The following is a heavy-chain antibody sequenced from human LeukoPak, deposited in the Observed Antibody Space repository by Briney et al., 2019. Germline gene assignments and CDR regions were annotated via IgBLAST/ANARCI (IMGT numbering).Heavy chain of an antibody. CDR1: GFTFSSYG. D-gene: IGHD3-10*01. J-gene: IGHJ2*01. Sequence: GSSLRLSCAASGFTFSSYGMHWVRQAPGKGLEWAAVISYDGSNKYYVDYLKGRVTISRDNSNTTAYLQMNSLRCEDTAVYYCAKTMVRGVPPEPYWYFDLGGRGTLVTVSS. CDR2: ISYDGSNK. V-gene: IGHV3-30*18. CDR3: AKTMVRGVPPEPYWYFDL.